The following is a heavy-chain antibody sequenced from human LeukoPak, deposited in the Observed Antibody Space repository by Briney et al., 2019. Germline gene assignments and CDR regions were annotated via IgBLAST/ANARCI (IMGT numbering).Heavy chain of an antibody. J-gene: IGHJ3*02. CDR3: AREIDAFDI. CDR2: IYYSGST. V-gene: IGHV4-59*01. CDR1: GGSISSYY. Sequence: SETLSLTCTVSGGSISSYYWSWIRQPPGKGLEWIGYIYYSGSTNYNPSLKSRVTISVDTSKNQFSLNLSSVTAADTAVYYCAREIDAFDIWGQGTMVTVSS.